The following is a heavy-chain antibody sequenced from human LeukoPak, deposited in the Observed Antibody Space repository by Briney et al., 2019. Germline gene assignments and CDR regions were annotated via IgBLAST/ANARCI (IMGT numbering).Heavy chain of an antibody. D-gene: IGHD6-6*01. CDR1: GFTFSTFG. J-gene: IGHJ4*02. CDR3: AKAIHSSSSGVVDY. CDR2: IWYDGISK. V-gene: IGHV3-30*02. Sequence: GGSLRFSCAVSGFTFSTFGMHWFRQAPGKGLEWVANIWYDGISKYYAESVKGRFTISRDNSKNTLYLQMNSLRAEDTAVYYCAKAIHSSSSGVVDYWGQGTLVTVSS.